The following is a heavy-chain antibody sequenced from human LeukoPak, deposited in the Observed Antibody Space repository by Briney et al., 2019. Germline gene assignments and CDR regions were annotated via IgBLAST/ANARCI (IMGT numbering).Heavy chain of an antibody. J-gene: IGHJ4*02. CDR2: ISGSGGST. CDR1: GFTFSSYA. Sequence: PGGSLRLSCAASGFTFSSYAMSWVRQAPGKGLEWVSAISGSGGSTYYADSVKGRFTLSRDNSKNTLYLQMNSLRAEDTAVYYCAKGYGSGSYYPGHIDYWGQGTLVTVSS. CDR3: AKGYGSGSYYPGHIDY. D-gene: IGHD3-10*01. V-gene: IGHV3-23*01.